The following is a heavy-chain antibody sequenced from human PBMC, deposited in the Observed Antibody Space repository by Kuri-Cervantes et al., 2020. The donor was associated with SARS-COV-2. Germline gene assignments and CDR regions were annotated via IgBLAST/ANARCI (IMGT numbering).Heavy chain of an antibody. V-gene: IGHV4-61*05. D-gene: IGHD2-15*01. Sequence: GSLRLSCTVSGASMGDPMSHYYWNWIRLTPGKGLEWIGYIFHTGSNSQNPSLKSRVTISLDTSKNQFSLKLSSVTAADTAVYYCARGRGEGYCSGGSCYPGGRYYYYYYGMDVWGQGTTVTVSS. CDR3: ARGRGEGYCSGGSCYPGGRYYYYYYGMDV. CDR1: GASMGDPMSHYY. CDR2: IFHTGSN. J-gene: IGHJ6*02.